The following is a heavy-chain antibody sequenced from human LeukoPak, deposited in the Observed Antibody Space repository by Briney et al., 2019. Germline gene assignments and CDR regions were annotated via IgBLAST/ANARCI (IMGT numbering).Heavy chain of an antibody. D-gene: IGHD3-22*01. CDR1: RFTFNSYA. CDR2: ITTSGGST. CDR3: ANRYYDSSPIDL. V-gene: IGHV3-23*01. Sequence: GGSLRLSCTASRFTFNSYAMSWVRQARGKGLEWIAAITTSGGSTNYADSVKGWFTISRDSSKSTLYLQMNSLRAEDTALYYCANRYYDSSPIDLWGQGTLVTVSS. J-gene: IGHJ5*02.